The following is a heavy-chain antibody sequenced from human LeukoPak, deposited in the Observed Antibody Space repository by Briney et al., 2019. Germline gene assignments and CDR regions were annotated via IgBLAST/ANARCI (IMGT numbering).Heavy chain of an antibody. CDR3: AKGHPPSGSTSCYRSACFDY. V-gene: IGHV3-30*02. Sequence: GGSLRLSCAASGFTFSSYGMHWVRQAPGKGLEWVAFIRYDGSNKYYADSVKGRFTISRDNSKNTLYLQMNSLRAEDTAVYYCAKGHPPSGSTSCYRSACFDYWGQGTLVTVSS. CDR2: IRYDGSNK. CDR1: GFTFSSYG. D-gene: IGHD2-2*02. J-gene: IGHJ4*02.